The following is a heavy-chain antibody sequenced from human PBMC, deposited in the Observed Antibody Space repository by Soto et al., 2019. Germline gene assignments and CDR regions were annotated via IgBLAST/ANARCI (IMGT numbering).Heavy chain of an antibody. Sequence: LSLTCTVACGPIRSGDYYWSWHRLPPGKGLEWIGYNYYSGSTYYQPSLKSRVTISVDTSKKRCGLKLSFVTATDTAVYYCSTVKDCGMIDYWGQGFLVTVS. D-gene: IGHD2-15*01. CDR1: CGPIRSGDYY. V-gene: IGHV4-30-4*08. J-gene: IGHJ4*02. CDR2: NYYSGST. CDR3: STVKDCGMIDY.